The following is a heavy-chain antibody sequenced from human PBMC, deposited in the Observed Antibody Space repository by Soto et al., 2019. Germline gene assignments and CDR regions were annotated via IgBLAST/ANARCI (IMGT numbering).Heavy chain of an antibody. Sequence: QVQLQESGPGLVKPSETLSLTCTVSGGSISSYYWSWIRQPPGKGLEWIGYIYYSGSTNYNPSLKSRVTISVDTSKNQFSLKLSSVTAADTAVYYCARERDNTAYFDYWGQGTLVTVSS. J-gene: IGHJ4*02. D-gene: IGHD5-18*01. CDR2: IYYSGST. V-gene: IGHV4-59*01. CDR1: GGSISSYY. CDR3: ARERDNTAYFDY.